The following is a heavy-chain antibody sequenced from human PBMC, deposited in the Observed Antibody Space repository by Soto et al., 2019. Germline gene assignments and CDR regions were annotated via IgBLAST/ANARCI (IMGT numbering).Heavy chain of an antibody. D-gene: IGHD3-22*01. CDR2: LNPTTGNS. Sequence: VASVKVSCKASGYTFANYDINWVRQAPGQGLEWMGWLNPTTGNSGSAQKFQGRPTMTRDSSMSTVYMELSSLRSEDSAVYYCVKIANGYFDRNGYYIYYFDYWGQ. V-gene: IGHV1-8*01. CDR3: VKIANGYFDRNGYYIYYFDY. CDR1: GYTFANYD. J-gene: IGHJ4*01.